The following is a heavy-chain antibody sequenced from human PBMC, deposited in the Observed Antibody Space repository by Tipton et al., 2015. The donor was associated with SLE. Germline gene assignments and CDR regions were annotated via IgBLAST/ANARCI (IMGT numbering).Heavy chain of an antibody. CDR2: IYTGGST. CDR1: GDSISSKTYY. Sequence: TLSLTCTVSGDSISSKTYYWSWVRQPAGKGLEWIGHIYTGGSTNYNPSLKSRVTIIEHTSKNQFSLTLTSVTAADTAVYYCARVMNDYADYGPLYYDSAMDVWGQGTTGTVSS. D-gene: IGHD4-17*01. J-gene: IGHJ6*02. CDR3: ARVMNDYADYGPLYYDSAMDV. V-gene: IGHV4-61*09.